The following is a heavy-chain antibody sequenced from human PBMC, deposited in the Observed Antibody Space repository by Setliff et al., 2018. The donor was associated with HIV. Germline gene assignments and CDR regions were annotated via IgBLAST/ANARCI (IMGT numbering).Heavy chain of an antibody. D-gene: IGHD3-10*01. V-gene: IGHV4-4*07. CDR3: ARSIHGGGSEPFDT. Sequence: SETLSLTCSVSGASLQSCYWSWIRQPAGRGLQWIGRIYYVGWSKYNPSLEDRVTMSVDTSNNQFSLSLRSVTAADTAIYYCARSIHGGGSEPFDTWGQGILVTVSS. CDR2: IYYVGWS. CDR1: GASLQSCY. J-gene: IGHJ5*02.